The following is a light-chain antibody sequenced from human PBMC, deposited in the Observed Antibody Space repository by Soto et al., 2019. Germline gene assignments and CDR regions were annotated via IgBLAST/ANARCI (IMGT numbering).Light chain of an antibody. Sequence: QSALTQPRSVSGSPGQSVTISCAGTSNDVGGYKYVSWYQQHPGKAPKFIIYDVSKRPSGVPDRFSGSKAGNTASLTISGLQPEDEADYYCCSYTGTYTDAVFGGGTKLTVL. J-gene: IGLJ2*01. CDR3: CSYTGTYTDAV. CDR2: DVS. V-gene: IGLV2-11*01. CDR1: SNDVGGYKY.